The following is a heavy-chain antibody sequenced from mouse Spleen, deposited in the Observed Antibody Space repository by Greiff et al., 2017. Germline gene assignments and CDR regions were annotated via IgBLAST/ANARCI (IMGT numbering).Heavy chain of an antibody. J-gene: IGHJ4*01. CDR3: ARESDAMDY. CDR2: INPNNGGT. CDR1: GYTFTDYN. Sequence: VQLKQSGPELVKPGASVKMSCKASGYTFTDYNMHWVKQSHGKSLEWIGYINPNNGGTSYNQKFKGKATLTVNKSSSTAYMQLSSLTSEDSAVYFCARESDAMDYWGQGTSVTVSS. V-gene: IGHV1-22*01.